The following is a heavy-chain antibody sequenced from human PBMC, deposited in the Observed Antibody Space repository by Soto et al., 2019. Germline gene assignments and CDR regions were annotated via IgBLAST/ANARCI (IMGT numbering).Heavy chain of an antibody. D-gene: IGHD3-9*01. CDR1: GYTFTSYG. CDR2: ISAYNGNT. J-gene: IGHJ6*02. V-gene: IGHV1-18*01. CDR3: ARFTAGYSNAKPSYLLYV. Sequence: ASVKVSCKASGYTFTSYGISWVRQAPGQGLEWMGWISAYNGNTNYAQKLQGRVTMTTDTSTSTAYMELRSLRSGDTAVYYCARFTAGYSNAKPSYLLYVRAQRSTVTVSS.